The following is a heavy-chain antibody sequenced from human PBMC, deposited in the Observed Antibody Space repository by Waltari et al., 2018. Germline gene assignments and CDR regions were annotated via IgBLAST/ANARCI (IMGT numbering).Heavy chain of an antibody. Sequence: EVQLVESGGGLVKPGGSLRLSCAASGFTFNNYNMNWVRQAPGNGLEWVASISYSGSYMYYAESLKGRFTISRDNAKNSLYLQMNSLRAEDTAVYYCARDSTVLRFLEWLLRFDYWGQGTLVTVSS. CDR2: ISYSGSYM. D-gene: IGHD3-3*01. J-gene: IGHJ4*02. CDR1: GFTFNNYN. V-gene: IGHV3-21*01. CDR3: ARDSTVLRFLEWLLRFDY.